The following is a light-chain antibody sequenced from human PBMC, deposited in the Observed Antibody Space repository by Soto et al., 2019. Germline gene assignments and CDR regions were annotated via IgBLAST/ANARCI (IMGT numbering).Light chain of an antibody. CDR2: DAS. V-gene: IGKV3D-15*01. CDR1: QSVSSN. J-gene: IGKJ4*01. Sequence: ETVMTQSPGTLSVSPGERATLSCRASQSVSSNLAWYQQKPGQAPRLLIYDASARATGIPARFSGSGSGTAFTRTISSLQSEEFAVYYWEQYHEWPLTFGGGTEVEIK. CDR3: EQYHEWPLT.